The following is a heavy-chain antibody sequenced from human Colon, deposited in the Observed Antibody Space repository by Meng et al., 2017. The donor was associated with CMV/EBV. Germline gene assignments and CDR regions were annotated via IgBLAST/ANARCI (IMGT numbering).Heavy chain of an antibody. CDR2: INHSGST. CDR1: GGSFSGYY. D-gene: IGHD3-10*01. V-gene: IGHV4-34*01. CDR3: ARDVTFVRGVFDS. Sequence: CAVYGGSFSGYYWSWIRQTPGKGLEWIGEINHSGSTNYNPSLKSRVTISVDTSKNQFSLKLSSVTAADTAVYYCARDVTFVRGVFDSWGQGTLVTVSS. J-gene: IGHJ4*02.